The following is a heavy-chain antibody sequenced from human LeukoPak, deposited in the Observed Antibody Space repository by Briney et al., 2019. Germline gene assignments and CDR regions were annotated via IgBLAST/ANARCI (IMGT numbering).Heavy chain of an antibody. CDR2: IIPIFGTA. D-gene: IGHD5-24*01. V-gene: IGHV1-69*06. CDR3: ARDGYNSGSAFDI. J-gene: IGHJ3*02. CDR1: GGTFSSYA. Sequence: SVKVSCKASGGTFSSYAISWVRQAPGQGLEWMGGIIPIFGTANYAQKFQGRVTITADKSTSTAYMELSSLRSEDTAVYYCARDGYNSGSAFDIWGQGTMVTVSS.